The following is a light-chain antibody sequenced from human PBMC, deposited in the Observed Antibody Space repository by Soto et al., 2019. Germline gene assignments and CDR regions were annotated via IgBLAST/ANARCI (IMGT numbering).Light chain of an antibody. CDR2: DAS. J-gene: IGKJ2*01. CDR1: QSVGSN. CDR3: QQCNNWPYT. Sequence: EIVMTQSPSTLSASPGERAPLSCRASQSVGSNLAWYQQKPGQAPRLLIYDASTRATGIPASFSGSGSGTEFTLTIRSLQSEDSAVYYCQQCNNWPYTFGQGTKVDIK. V-gene: IGKV3-15*01.